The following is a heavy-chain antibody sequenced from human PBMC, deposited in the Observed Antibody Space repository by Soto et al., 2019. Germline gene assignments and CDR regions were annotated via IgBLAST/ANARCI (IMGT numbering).Heavy chain of an antibody. V-gene: IGHV4-59*01. CDR3: ARGYSTSWAPYYSGMDV. CDR1: GSIRSYY. Sequence: QGQLQESGPGLVKPSETLSLTCSVSGSIRSYYWSWIRQPPGKGLEWIGYIYYSGRAHYSPSLRSRVTISVDASKNQFSLKLSSVTAADTAVYYCARGYSTSWAPYYSGMDVWGQGTTVAVSS. D-gene: IGHD1-26*01. CDR2: IYYSGRA. J-gene: IGHJ6*02.